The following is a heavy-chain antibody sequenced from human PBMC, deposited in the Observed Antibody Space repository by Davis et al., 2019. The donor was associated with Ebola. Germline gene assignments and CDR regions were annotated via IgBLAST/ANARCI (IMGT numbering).Heavy chain of an antibody. J-gene: IGHJ6*02. Sequence: GGSLRLSCAASGFTLSGYDMNWVRQAPGKGLQWVAVIWDDGSNKYYADSAKGRFTISRDNSKNTLYLQMNSLRAEDTAVYYCARQSGMDVWGQGTTVTVSS. CDR1: GFTLSGYD. CDR2: IWDDGSNK. CDR3: ARQSGMDV. V-gene: IGHV3-33*01.